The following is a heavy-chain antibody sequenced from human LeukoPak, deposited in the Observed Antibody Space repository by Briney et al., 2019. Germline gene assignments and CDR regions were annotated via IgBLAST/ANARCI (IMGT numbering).Heavy chain of an antibody. Sequence: SETLALTCTVSGGSISGYYWSWIRQPPGKGLEWIGYIDCSGSSNSNPSLRSRATISVDTSKNQFSLKVNSVTAADTAVYYCARGRVPGDYWGQGTLVTVSS. V-gene: IGHV4-59*01. J-gene: IGHJ4*02. CDR2: IDCSGSS. CDR3: ARGRVPGDY. CDR1: GGSISGYY. D-gene: IGHD7-27*01.